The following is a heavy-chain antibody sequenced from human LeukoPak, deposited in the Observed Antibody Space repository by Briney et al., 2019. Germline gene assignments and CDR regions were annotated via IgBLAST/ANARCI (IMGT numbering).Heavy chain of an antibody. CDR3: ARALTTVTTFGLDP. CDR1: GYTFTSYA. J-gene: IGHJ5*02. V-gene: IGHV1-3*01. D-gene: IGHD4-17*01. CDR2: INAGNGNT. Sequence: ASVKVSCKASGYTFTSYAMHWVRQAPGQRLEWMGWINAGNGNTKYSQKFQGRVTITRVTSASTAYMELSSLRSEDTAVYYCARALTTVTTFGLDPWGQGTLVTVSS.